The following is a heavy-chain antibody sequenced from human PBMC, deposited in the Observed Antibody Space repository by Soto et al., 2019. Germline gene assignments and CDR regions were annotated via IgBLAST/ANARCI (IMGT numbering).Heavy chain of an antibody. Sequence: QVQLVQSGAELKKPGSSVRVSCKAPGDTFNCYAINWVRQAPGQGLEWMGRTIPMLSKSNYALKFQGRLSSPADKSTWSASVYVMSLRSENTAMYDCATSDGAGRQAFAFWGKGPLVPVSS. J-gene: IGHJ4*02. V-gene: IGHV1-69*02. CDR2: TIPMLSKS. CDR3: ATSDGAGRQAFAF. D-gene: IGHD1-26*01. CDR1: GDTFNCYA.